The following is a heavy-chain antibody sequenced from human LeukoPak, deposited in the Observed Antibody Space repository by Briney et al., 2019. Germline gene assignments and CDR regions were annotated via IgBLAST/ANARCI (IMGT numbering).Heavy chain of an antibody. V-gene: IGHV3-7*04. CDR1: GFTFSNYW. CDR2: IKQDGSEK. CDR3: AREYSSSSGRRAFDI. Sequence: PGGSLRLSCAGSGFTFSNYWMSWVRQAPGKGLEWVANIKQDGSEKYYVDSVKGRFTISRDNAKNSLYVQMNSLRAEDTAVYYCAREYSSSSGRRAFDIWGQGTMASVSS. D-gene: IGHD6-6*01. J-gene: IGHJ3*02.